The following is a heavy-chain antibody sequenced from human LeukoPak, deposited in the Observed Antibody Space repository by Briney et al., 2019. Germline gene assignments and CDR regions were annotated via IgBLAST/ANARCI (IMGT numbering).Heavy chain of an antibody. J-gene: IGHJ6*02. CDR3: ARVLAVPVGPKNYYGMDV. Sequence: SQTLSLTCAISGDSVSSNSAAWNWIRQSPSRGLEWLGRTYYRPKWYNDYAVSVKSRITINPDTSKNQFSLQLNSVTPEDTAVYYCARVLAVPVGPKNYYGMDVWGQGTTVTVSS. CDR1: GDSVSSNSAA. CDR2: TYYRPKWYN. V-gene: IGHV6-1*01.